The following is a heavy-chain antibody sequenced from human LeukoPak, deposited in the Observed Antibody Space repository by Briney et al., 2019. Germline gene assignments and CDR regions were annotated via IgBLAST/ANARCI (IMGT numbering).Heavy chain of an antibody. Sequence: SVKVSCKASGGTFSSYAISWERQAPGQGLEWMGGIIPIFGTANYAQKFQGRVTITADESTSTAYMELSSLRSEDTAVYYCARDEGYCSGGSCYSSNGYWGQGTLVTVSS. J-gene: IGHJ4*02. CDR2: IIPIFGTA. CDR1: GGTFSSYA. D-gene: IGHD2-15*01. CDR3: ARDEGYCSGGSCYSSNGY. V-gene: IGHV1-69*13.